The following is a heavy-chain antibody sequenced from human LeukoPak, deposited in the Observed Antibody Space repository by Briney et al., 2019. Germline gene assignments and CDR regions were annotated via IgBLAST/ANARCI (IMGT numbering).Heavy chain of an antibody. CDR1: GGSFSGYS. J-gene: IGHJ6*02. CDR2: INHSGIN. D-gene: IGHD3-16*02. Sequence: SETLSLTCAFYGGSFSGYSLTWIRQPPGKGRAGIGEINHSGINHFNPSLKSRVTISADTSKKQVFLNLSSVTAADTAVYYCAKKRVDVIGNQYYYYYGLDVWGQGTTVTVPS. CDR3: AKKRVDVIGNQYYYYYGLDV. V-gene: IGHV4-34*01.